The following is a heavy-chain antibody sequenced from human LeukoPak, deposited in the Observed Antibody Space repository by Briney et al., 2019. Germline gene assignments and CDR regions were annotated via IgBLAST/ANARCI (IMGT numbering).Heavy chain of an antibody. Sequence: SETLSLTCTVSGYSITSGQYWGWIRQPPEKGLEWIGTIFHSGSTYYNPSLKSRVTISVDTSKNQFSLKLTSVTAADTAVYYCARVPVNIWENWFDPWGQGTLVTVSS. V-gene: IGHV4-38-2*02. D-gene: IGHD1-26*01. CDR3: ARVPVNIWENWFDP. CDR2: IFHSGST. J-gene: IGHJ5*02. CDR1: GYSITSGQY.